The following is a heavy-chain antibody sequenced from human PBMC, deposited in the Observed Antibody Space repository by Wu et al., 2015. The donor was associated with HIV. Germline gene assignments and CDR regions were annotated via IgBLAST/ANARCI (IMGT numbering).Heavy chain of an antibody. V-gene: IGHV1-2*02. Sequence: QVQLVQSGAEVKKPGASVKISCKASGYTFSGYYMHWVRQAPGQGLEWMGWINPNSGDTNYAEKFQNRVTMTRDTSISTAYMELSRLRSDDTAVLYCVRDGNFDIWGQGTMVIVSS. CDR2: INPNSGDT. CDR3: VRDGNFDI. J-gene: IGHJ3*02. CDR1: GYTFSGYY. D-gene: IGHD4-23*01.